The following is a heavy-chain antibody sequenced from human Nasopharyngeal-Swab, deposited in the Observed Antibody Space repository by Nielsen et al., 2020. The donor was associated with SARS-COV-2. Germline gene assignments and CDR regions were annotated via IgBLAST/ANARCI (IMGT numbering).Heavy chain of an antibody. CDR1: GGSFSGYY. Sequence: SETLSLTCAVYGGSFSGYYWSWIRQPPGKGLEWIGEINHSGSTNYKPSLKSRVTISVDTSKNQFSLKLSSVTAADTAVYYCARGPNSSGWYGNWYFDLWGRGTLVSVSS. V-gene: IGHV4-34*01. J-gene: IGHJ2*01. CDR2: INHSGST. D-gene: IGHD6-19*01. CDR3: ARGPNSSGWYGNWYFDL.